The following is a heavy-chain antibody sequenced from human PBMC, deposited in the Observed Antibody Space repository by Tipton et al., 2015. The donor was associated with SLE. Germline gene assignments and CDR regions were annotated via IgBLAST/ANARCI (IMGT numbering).Heavy chain of an antibody. D-gene: IGHD6-13*01. J-gene: IGHJ6*04. CDR2: ISAYNGNT. V-gene: IGHV1-18*01. CDR3: ARAGSSSWYGEDDYYGMDV. Sequence: QSGAEVKKPGASVKVSCKASAYTFTNYGISWVRQAPGQGLEWMGWISAYNGNTNYAQKLQGRVTMTTDTSTSTAYMELRSLRSDDTAVYYCARAGSSSWYGEDDYYGMDVWGKGTTVTVSS. CDR1: AYTFTNYG.